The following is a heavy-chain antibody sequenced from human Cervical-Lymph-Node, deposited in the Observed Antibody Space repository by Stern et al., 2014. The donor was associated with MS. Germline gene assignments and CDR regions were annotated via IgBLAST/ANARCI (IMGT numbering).Heavy chain of an antibody. V-gene: IGHV1-69*06. CDR1: GGSFRTFA. CDR3: ARDPAVLSQGSYYGMDV. CDR2: ITPLFGTT. Sequence: QLVQSGAEVKKPGSSVKVSCKASGGSFRTFAITWVRQAPGQGLEWMAGITPLFGTTNFAHKFQGRVTATADTSPNTDYMEVSSLRSDDTAVDYCARDPAVLSQGSYYGMDVWGQGTTVIVS. D-gene: IGHD4/OR15-4a*01. J-gene: IGHJ6*02.